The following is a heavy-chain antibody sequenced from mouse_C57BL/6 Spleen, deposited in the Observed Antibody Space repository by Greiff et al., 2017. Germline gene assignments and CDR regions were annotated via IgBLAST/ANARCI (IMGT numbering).Heavy chain of an antibody. J-gene: IGHJ3*01. CDR3: ANYGSSPAWFAY. D-gene: IGHD1-1*01. CDR2: IDPSDSYT. V-gene: IGHV1-50*01. CDR1: GYTFTSYW. Sequence: QVQLQQPGAELVKPGASVKLSCKASGYTFTSYWMQWVKQRPGQGLEWIGEIDPSDSYTNYNQKFKGKATLTVDTSSSTAYMQRSSLTSEDSAVYYCANYGSSPAWFAYWGQGTLVTVSA.